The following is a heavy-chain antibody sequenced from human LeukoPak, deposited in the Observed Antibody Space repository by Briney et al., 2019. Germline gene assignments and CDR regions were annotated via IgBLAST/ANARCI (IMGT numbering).Heavy chain of an antibody. J-gene: IGHJ5*02. CDR2: ISAYNGNT. V-gene: IGHV1-18*01. CDR3: AREISQSPSWFDP. CDR1: GYTFTSYG. D-gene: IGHD2/OR15-2a*01. Sequence: ASVKVSCKDSGYTFTSYGISWERQAPGQGLEWMGWISAYNGNTNYGQKLQGRVTMTTDTSTSTAYMELSRLRSDDTAVYYCAREISQSPSWFDPWGQGTLVTVSS.